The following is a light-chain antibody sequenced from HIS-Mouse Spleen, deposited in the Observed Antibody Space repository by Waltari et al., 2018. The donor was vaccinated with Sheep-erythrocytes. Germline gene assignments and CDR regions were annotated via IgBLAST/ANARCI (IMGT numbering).Light chain of an antibody. CDR2: DVS. J-gene: IGLJ1*01. Sequence: QSALTQPRSAAGPPGQSVTIPCPGTSRDVRGYNYLSWYQQHPGKAPKLMIYDVSKRPSGVPDRFSGSKSGNTASLTISGLQAEDEADYYCCSYAGSYNHVFATGTKVTVL. V-gene: IGLV2-11*01. CDR3: CSYAGSYNHV. CDR1: SRDVRGYNY.